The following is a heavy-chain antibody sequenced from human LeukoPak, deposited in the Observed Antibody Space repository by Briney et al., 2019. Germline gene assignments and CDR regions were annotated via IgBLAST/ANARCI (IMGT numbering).Heavy chain of an antibody. J-gene: IGHJ4*02. CDR3: ARFVQWGDFDY. Sequence: GGSLRLSCAASGFTFSNFTMNWVRQAPGKGLEWVSSISSRSTYIYYADSVKGRFTISRDNAKNSLYLQLSGLRADDTAVYYCARFVQWGDFDYWGPGTLVTVSS. CDR1: GFTFSNFT. V-gene: IGHV3-21*01. CDR2: ISSRSTYI. D-gene: IGHD1-26*01.